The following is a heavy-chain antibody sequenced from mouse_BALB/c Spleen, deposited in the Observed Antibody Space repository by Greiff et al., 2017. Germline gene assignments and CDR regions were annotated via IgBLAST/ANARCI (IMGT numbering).Heavy chain of an antibody. V-gene: IGHV5-6-4*01. CDR1: GFTFSSYT. J-gene: IGHJ4*01. CDR3: TRDQSGDGYSYAMDY. CDR2: ISSGGSYT. Sequence: EVKLVESGGGLVKPGGSLKLSCAASGFTFSSYTMSWVRQTPEKRLEWVATISSGGSYTYYPDSVKGRFTISRDNAKNTLYLQMSSLKSEDTAMYYCTRDQSGDGYSYAMDYWGQGTSVTVSS. D-gene: IGHD2-3*01.